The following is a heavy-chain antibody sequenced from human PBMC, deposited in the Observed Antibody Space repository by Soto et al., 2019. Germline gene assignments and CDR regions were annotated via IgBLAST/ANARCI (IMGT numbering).Heavy chain of an antibody. D-gene: IGHD2-2*01. Sequence: SETLSLTCTVSGDSISSFYWTWIRQPPGKGLEWVGYIFSSGSTNYKPSLKSRVTISVDTSENQFSLKLTSVTAADTAVYYCARVGYCSSTPCWPIGYFEYWGQGTLVTVSS. CDR2: IFSSGST. V-gene: IGHV4-59*01. J-gene: IGHJ4*02. CDR3: ARVGYCSSTPCWPIGYFEY. CDR1: GDSISSFY.